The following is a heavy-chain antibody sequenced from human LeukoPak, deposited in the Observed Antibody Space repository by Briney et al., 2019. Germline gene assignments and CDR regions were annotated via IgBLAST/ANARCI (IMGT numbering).Heavy chain of an antibody. V-gene: IGHV3-7*01. CDR2: IKQDGSEK. D-gene: IGHD3-10*01. CDR1: GFTLSSYW. Sequence: PGGSLRLSCAASGFTLSSYWMSWVRQAPGKGLEWVANIKQDGSEKYYVDSVKGRFTISRDNAENSLYLQMNNLRVEDPAVYYGGRDNGGGDYWGQGTLVTVSS. J-gene: IGHJ4*02. CDR3: GRDNGGGDY.